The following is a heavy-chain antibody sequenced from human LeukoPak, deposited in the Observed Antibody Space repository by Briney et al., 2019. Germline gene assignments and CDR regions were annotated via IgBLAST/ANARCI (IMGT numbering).Heavy chain of an antibody. Sequence: ASVKVSCKASGYTFTSYAMHWVRQAPGQRLEWMGWINAGNGNTKYSQEFQGRVTITRDTSASTAYMELSSLRSEDMAVYYCARGEYSSSPGDYYYYYYMDVWGKGTTVTVSS. J-gene: IGHJ6*03. CDR3: ARGEYSSSPGDYYYYYYMDV. CDR1: GYTFTSYA. CDR2: INAGNGNT. D-gene: IGHD6-6*01. V-gene: IGHV1-3*03.